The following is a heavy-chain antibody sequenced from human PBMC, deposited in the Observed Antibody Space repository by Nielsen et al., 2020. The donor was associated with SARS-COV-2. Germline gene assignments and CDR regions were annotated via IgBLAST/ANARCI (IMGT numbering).Heavy chain of an antibody. CDR1: GFTFSSYE. V-gene: IGHV3-48*03. CDR3: ARAGDSYSSSWYSGYYYYGMDV. CDR2: ISSSGSTI. D-gene: IGHD6-13*01. Sequence: GESLKISCAASGFTFSSYEMNWVRQAPGKGLEWVSYISSSGSTIYYADSVKGRFTNSRDNAKNSLYLQMNSLRAEDTAVYYCARAGDSYSSSWYSGYYYYGMDVWGQGTTVTVSS. J-gene: IGHJ6*02.